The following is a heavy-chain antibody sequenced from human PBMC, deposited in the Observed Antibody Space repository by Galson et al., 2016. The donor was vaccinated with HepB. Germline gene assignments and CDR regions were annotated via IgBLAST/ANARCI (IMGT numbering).Heavy chain of an antibody. CDR1: GGTFRNYA. CDR3: ARGRVATFGVAYGVDV. D-gene: IGHD3-3*01. CDR2: IIPIFGTA. V-gene: IGHV1-69*13. Sequence: SVKVSCKASGGTFRNYAISWVRQAPGQGLEWMGGIIPIFGTANYAQKFQGRVTITADESTSTAYMELSSLRSEDTAVYYCARGRVATFGVAYGVDVWGQGTTVTVSS. J-gene: IGHJ6*02.